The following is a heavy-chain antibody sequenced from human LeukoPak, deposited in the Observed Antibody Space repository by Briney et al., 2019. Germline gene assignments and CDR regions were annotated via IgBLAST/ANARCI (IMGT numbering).Heavy chain of an antibody. CDR3: ATEVGGYFDY. CDR2: VDPEDGET. J-gene: IGHJ4*02. Sequence: ASVKVSCKASGYTFTDYYMHWVQQAPGKGLEWMGRVDPEDGETIYAEKFQGRVTITADTSTDTAYMELSSLRSEDTAVYYCATEVGGYFDYWGQGTLVTVSS. CDR1: GYTFTDYY. V-gene: IGHV1-69-2*01.